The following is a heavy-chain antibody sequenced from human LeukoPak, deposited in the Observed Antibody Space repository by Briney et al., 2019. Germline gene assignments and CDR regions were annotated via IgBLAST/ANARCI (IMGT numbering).Heavy chain of an antibody. V-gene: IGHV4-61*01. CDR3: ARESIPYAFDI. CDR1: GGSVSSGSSY. Sequence: SETLPLTCTVSGGSVSSGSSYWRWVRQPPGEGLEWIGFIYNSGSTNYNPSLKSRITISEIKSKNQFSLKLNSLAAADTAVYYCARESIPYAFDIWGQGTMVTVSS. J-gene: IGHJ3*02. D-gene: IGHD2-2*02. CDR2: IYNSGST.